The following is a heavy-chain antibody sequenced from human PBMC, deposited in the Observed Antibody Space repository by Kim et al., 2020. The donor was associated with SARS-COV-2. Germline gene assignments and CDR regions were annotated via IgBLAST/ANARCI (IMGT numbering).Heavy chain of an antibody. D-gene: IGHD2-15*01. CDR3: ARDWISGGSCYDY. J-gene: IGHJ4*02. V-gene: IGHV3-21*01. CDR1: GFTFSSYS. Sequence: GGSLRLSCAASGFTFSSYSMNWVRQAPGKGLEWVSSISSSSSYIYYADSVKGRFTISRDNAKNSLYLQMNSLRAEDTAVYYCARDWISGGSCYDYWGQGTLVTVSS. CDR2: ISSSSSYI.